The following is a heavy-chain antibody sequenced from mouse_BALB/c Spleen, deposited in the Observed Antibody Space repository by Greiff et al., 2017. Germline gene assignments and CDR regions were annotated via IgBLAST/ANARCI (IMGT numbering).Heavy chain of an antibody. CDR2: ISTYYGDA. CDR1: GYTFTDYA. D-gene: IGHD2-3*01. J-gene: IGHJ2*01. Sequence: QVQLQQSGAELVRPGVSVKISCKGSGYTFTDYAMHWVKQSHAKSLEWIGVISTYYGDASYNQKFKGKATMTVDKSSSTAYMELARLTSEDSAIYYCARWGLLLDYWGQGTTLTVSS. V-gene: IGHV1S137*01. CDR3: ARWGLLLDY.